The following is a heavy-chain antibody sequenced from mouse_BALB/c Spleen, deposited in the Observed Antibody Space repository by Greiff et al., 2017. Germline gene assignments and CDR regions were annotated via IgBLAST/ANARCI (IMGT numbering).Heavy chain of an antibody. CDR1: GFSLTSYG. D-gene: IGHD2-14*01. V-gene: IGHV2-5-1*01. J-gene: IGHJ4*01. CDR2: IWRGGST. Sequence: QVQLQQSGPSLVQPSQSLSITCTVSGFSLTSYGVHWVRQSPGKGLEWLGVIWRGGSTDYNAAFMSRLSITKDNSKSQVFFKMNSLQADDTAIYYCAKSEGYYRYDDEDYYAMDYWGQGTSVTVSS. CDR3: AKSEGYYRYDDEDYYAMDY.